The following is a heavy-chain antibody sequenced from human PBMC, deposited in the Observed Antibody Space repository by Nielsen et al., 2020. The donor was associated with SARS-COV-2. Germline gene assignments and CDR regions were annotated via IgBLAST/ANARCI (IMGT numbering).Heavy chain of an antibody. CDR3: AKVTTQYYYYGMDV. Sequence: GGSLRLSCAASGFTFSSYGMHWVRQAPGKGLEWVAVIWYDGSNKYYADSVKGRFTISRDNSKNTLYLQMNSLRAEDTAVYYCAKVTTQYYYYGMDVWGQGTTVTVSS. D-gene: IGHD4-17*01. J-gene: IGHJ6*02. CDR1: GFTFSSYG. V-gene: IGHV3-30*02. CDR2: IWYDGSNK.